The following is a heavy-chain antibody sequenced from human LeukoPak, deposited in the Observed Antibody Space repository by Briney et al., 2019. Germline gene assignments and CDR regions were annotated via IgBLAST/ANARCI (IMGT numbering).Heavy chain of an antibody. CDR3: AREGYARGFDY. CDR1: GGSISSGGYS. J-gene: IGHJ4*02. Sequence: NPSETLSLTCAVSGGSISSGGYSWSWIRQPPGKGLEWIGYIYYSGSTNYNPSLKSRVTISVDTSKNQFSLKLSSVTAADTAVYYCAREGYARGFDYWGQGTLVTVSS. D-gene: IGHD2-2*01. V-gene: IGHV4-61*08. CDR2: IYYSGST.